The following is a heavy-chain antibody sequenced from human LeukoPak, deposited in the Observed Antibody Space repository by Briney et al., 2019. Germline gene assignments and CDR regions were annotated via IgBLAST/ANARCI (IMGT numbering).Heavy chain of an antibody. CDR1: GGTFSSYA. CDR2: IIPILGIA. CDR3: ARDRGVVRLYYFVY. J-gene: IGHJ4*02. Sequence: SVKLSCKASGGTFSSYAISWVRQAPGQGLGWMGRIIPILGIANNAQKFQGRVTITADKSTSTAYMELSSLRSEDTAVYYCARDRGVVRLYYFVYWGQGTLVTVSS. D-gene: IGHD3-3*01. V-gene: IGHV1-69*04.